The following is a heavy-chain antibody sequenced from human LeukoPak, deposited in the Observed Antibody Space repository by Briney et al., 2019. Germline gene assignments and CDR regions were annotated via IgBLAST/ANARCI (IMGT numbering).Heavy chain of an antibody. D-gene: IGHD3-22*01. J-gene: IGHJ1*01. V-gene: IGHV1-2*02. CDR1: GYTFTGYY. CDR3: ARGRPGRDRYDYESSGYRREYFQH. Sequence: ASVKVSCKASGYTFTGYYMHWVRQAPGQGLEWMGWINPSSGNTNYVQKFQGRVTMTRDTSITTAYMELRRLRSDDTAVYYCARGRPGRDRYDYESSGYRREYFQHWGQGTLVTVPS. CDR2: INPSSGNT.